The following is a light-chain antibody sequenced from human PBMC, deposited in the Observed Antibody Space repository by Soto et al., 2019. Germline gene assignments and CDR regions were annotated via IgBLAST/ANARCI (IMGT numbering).Light chain of an antibody. CDR1: QGIGST. CDR2: DAS. J-gene: IGKJ4*01. CDR3: QRYNRWPLS. V-gene: IGKV3-15*01. Sequence: EIVMTQSPATLSVSPGARATLSCRASQGIGSTLDWYQQKPGQTPKLLIFDASTRDTGVPARFSGGGSGTEFTLTITSLQSEDFAVYYCQRYNRWPLSFGGGTKVEIK.